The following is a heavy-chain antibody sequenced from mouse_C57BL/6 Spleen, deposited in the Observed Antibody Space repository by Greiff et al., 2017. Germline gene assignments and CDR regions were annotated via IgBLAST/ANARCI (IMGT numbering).Heavy chain of an antibody. V-gene: IGHV5-17*01. CDR2: ISSGRSTI. D-gene: IGHD1-1*01. Sequence: DVKLVASGGGLVKPGGSLKLSCAASGFPFSDYGMHWVRQAPEKGLEWVAYISSGRSTIYYADTVKGRFTISRDNAKNTLFLQMTRLRSEDTAMYYCARGNYYGSSHWYFDVWGTGTTVTGAS. CDR1: GFPFSDYG. J-gene: IGHJ1*03. CDR3: ARGNYYGSSHWYFDV.